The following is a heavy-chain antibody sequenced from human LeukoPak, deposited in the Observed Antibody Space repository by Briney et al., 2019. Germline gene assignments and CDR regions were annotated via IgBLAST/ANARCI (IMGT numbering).Heavy chain of an antibody. J-gene: IGHJ4*02. CDR3: ARQAPNSSDWIFDC. CDR1: GGSISSSGYY. Sequence: SETLSLTCTVSGGSISSSGYYWGWIRQPPGKGLEWIGSIYYSGSTYYKLSLKSRVTISVDTSKDQFSLKVSSVTAADTAVYYCARQAPNSSDWIFDCWGQGTLVTVCS. D-gene: IGHD6-19*01. CDR2: IYYSGST. V-gene: IGHV4-39*01.